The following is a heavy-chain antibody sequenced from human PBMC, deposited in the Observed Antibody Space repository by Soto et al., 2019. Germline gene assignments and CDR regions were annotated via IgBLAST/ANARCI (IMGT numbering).Heavy chain of an antibody. CDR3: ARVVPATPTINYFDY. CDR2: MSYSAST. V-gene: IGHV4-30-4*01. Sequence: SESLSLTWTLSGGSISSGDYCWSWIRQPPGKGLEWLGYMSYSASTYYTPSLTSRVTISVDSSKNLFSLKLSYVTAADTAAYSCARVVPATPTINYFDYWGQGTRVTVSS. D-gene: IGHD2-2*01. CDR1: GGSISSGDYC. J-gene: IGHJ4*02.